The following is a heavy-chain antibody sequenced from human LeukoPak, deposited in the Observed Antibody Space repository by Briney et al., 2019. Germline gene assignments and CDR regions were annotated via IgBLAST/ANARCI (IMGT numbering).Heavy chain of an antibody. CDR1: GFTFSSYA. CDR3: AKSDDSSGYYYGIVY. J-gene: IGHJ4*02. CDR2: ISGSGSST. D-gene: IGHD3-22*01. Sequence: GGSPRLSCAASGFTFSSYAMSWVRQAPGKGLEWVSAISGSGSSTCYSDSVKGRFTISRDNSKNTLYLQMNSLRAEDTAVYYCAKSDDSSGYYYGIVYWGQGTLVTVSS. V-gene: IGHV3-23*01.